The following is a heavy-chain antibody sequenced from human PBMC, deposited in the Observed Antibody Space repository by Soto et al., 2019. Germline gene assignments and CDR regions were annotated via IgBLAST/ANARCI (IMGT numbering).Heavy chain of an antibody. J-gene: IGHJ4*02. V-gene: IGHV3-9*01. CDR2: ISWNSGSI. CDR3: AKGCGGDCYSPDY. Sequence: EVQLVESGGGLVQPGRSLRLSCAASGFTFDDYAMLWVRQAPGKGLEWVSGISWNSGSIGYADSVKGRFTISRDNAKNSLYLQMNSLRAEDTALYYCAKGCGGDCYSPDYWGQGTLVTVSS. CDR1: GFTFDDYA. D-gene: IGHD2-21*01.